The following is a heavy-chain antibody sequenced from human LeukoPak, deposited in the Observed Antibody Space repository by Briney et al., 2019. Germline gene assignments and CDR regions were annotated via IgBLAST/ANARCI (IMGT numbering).Heavy chain of an antibody. V-gene: IGHV4-59*01. CDR2: IYYSGST. D-gene: IGHD7-27*01. Sequence: SETLSLTCTVYGGSISSYYWSWIRQPPGKGLEWIGYIYYSGSTNYNPSLKSRVTISVDTSKNQFSLKLSSVTAADTAVYYCARVAWGPKGFSEFDYWGQGTLVTVSS. CDR1: GGSISSYY. CDR3: ARVAWGPKGFSEFDY. J-gene: IGHJ4*02.